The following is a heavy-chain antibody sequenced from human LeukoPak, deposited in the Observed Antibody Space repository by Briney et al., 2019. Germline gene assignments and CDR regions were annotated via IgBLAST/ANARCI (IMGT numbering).Heavy chain of an antibody. D-gene: IGHD2-2*01. V-gene: IGHV3-7*01. CDR3: AREKEGYCSRTSCYLDYYYYYMDV. CDR2: IKQDGSEK. CDR1: GFTFSRYW. Sequence: PGGSLRLSCAASGFTFSRYWMGWVRQAPGKGLEWVANIKQDGSEKYYVDSVKGRFTISRDNAKNSLYLQMNSLRAEDTAVYYCAREKEGYCSRTSCYLDYYYYYMDVWGKGTTVTISS. J-gene: IGHJ6*03.